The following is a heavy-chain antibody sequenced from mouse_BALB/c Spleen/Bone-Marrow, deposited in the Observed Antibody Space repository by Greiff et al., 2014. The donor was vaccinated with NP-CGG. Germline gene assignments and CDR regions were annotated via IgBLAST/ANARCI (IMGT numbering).Heavy chain of an antibody. CDR3: VRGWGNYGYAMDY. Sequence: EVMLVESGGGLVQPTGPLKLSCAASGFTFNTNAMNWVRQAPGKGLEWVARIRSKSNSYATYYVDSVKDRFTISRDDSQSMLYLQMNNLRTEDTAMYYCVRGWGNYGYAMDYWGQGTSVTVSS. CDR2: IRSKSNSYAT. V-gene: IGHV10S3*01. D-gene: IGHD2-1*01. J-gene: IGHJ4*01. CDR1: GFTFNTNA.